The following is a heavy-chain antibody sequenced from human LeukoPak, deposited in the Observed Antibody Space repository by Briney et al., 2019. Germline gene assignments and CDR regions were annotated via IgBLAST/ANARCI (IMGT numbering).Heavy chain of an antibody. D-gene: IGHD4-17*01. Sequence: SETLSLTCTVSGGSFSIYYWSWIRQPAGKGLEWIGRIYTSGSTNYNPSLKSRVTMSVDTSKNQFSLNLNSVTAADTAVYYCARGPTTVTRAFDYWGQGTLVTVSS. CDR3: ARGPTTVTRAFDY. CDR2: IYTSGST. CDR1: GGSFSIYY. J-gene: IGHJ4*02. V-gene: IGHV4-4*07.